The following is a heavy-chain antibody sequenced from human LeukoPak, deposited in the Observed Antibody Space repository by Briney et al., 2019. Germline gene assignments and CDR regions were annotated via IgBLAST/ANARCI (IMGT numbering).Heavy chain of an antibody. Sequence: GRSLRLSCAASGFTFSSYGMHWVRQAPGKRLEWVAVIWYDGSNKYYADSVKGRFTISRDNSKNTLYLQMNSLRAEDTAVNYCAKDHPTGDYWGQGTLSPSPQ. CDR3: AKDHPTGDY. J-gene: IGHJ4*02. D-gene: IGHD3-10*01. CDR1: GFTFSSYG. CDR2: IWYDGSNK. V-gene: IGHV3-33*06.